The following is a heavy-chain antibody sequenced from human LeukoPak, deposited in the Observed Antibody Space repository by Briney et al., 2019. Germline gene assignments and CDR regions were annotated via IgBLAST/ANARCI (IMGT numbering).Heavy chain of an antibody. CDR1: GFTFSSYA. Sequence: PGGSLRLSCAASGFTFSSYAMHWVRQAPGKGLEWVAVISYDGSNKYYADSVKGRFTISRDNSKNTLYLQMNSLRAEDTAVYYCASWLNPVAGWYYFDYWGQGTLVTVSS. CDR2: ISYDGSNK. CDR3: ASWLNPVAGWYYFDY. J-gene: IGHJ4*02. D-gene: IGHD6-19*01. V-gene: IGHV3-30*04.